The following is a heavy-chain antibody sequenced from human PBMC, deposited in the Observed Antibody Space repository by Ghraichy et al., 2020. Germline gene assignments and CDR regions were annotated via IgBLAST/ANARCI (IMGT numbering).Heavy chain of an antibody. Sequence: GESLRLSCSASGFTFSSYAMHWVRQAPGKGLEYVSAISSNGGSTYYADSVKGRFTISRDNSKNTLYLQMSSLRAEDTAVYYCVKGSYYDFWSGYLTSYYYYYMDVWGKGTTVTVSS. CDR3: VKGSYYDFWSGYLTSYYYYYMDV. CDR1: GFTFSSYA. D-gene: IGHD3-3*01. V-gene: IGHV3-64D*06. CDR2: ISSNGGST. J-gene: IGHJ6*03.